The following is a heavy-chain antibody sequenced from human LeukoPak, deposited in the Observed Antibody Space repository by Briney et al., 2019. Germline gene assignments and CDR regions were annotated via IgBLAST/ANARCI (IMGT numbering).Heavy chain of an antibody. Sequence: GSLRLSCAASGFTFSSYGMHWVRQAPGKGLEWVAFIRYDGSNKYYADSVKGRFTISRDNSKNTLYLQMNSLRAEDTAVYYCAKEEIAVAGNRPRFDYWGQGTLVTVSS. CDR3: AKEEIAVAGNRPRFDY. V-gene: IGHV3-30*02. D-gene: IGHD6-19*01. CDR2: IRYDGSNK. J-gene: IGHJ4*02. CDR1: GFTFSSYG.